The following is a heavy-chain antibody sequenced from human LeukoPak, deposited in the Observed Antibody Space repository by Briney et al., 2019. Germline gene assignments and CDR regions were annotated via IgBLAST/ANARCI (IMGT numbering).Heavy chain of an antibody. CDR1: GFTFSNYW. V-gene: IGHV3-7*05. CDR3: ARDYVWGSGRYTDY. Sequence: PGGSLRLSCAASGFTFSNYWMTWVRQAPGRGLEWVAKIRQDGSEKYYVDSVKGRFTISRDNAKNSLYLQMNSLRAEDTAVYYCARDYVWGSGRYTDYWGQGTLVTVSS. D-gene: IGHD3-16*02. J-gene: IGHJ4*02. CDR2: IRQDGSEK.